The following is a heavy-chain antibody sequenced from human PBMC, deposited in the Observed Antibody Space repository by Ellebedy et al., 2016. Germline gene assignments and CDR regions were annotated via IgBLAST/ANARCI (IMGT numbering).Heavy chain of an antibody. CDR1: GYTFTRYA. CDR3: ARGSAEGRAFDY. V-gene: IGHV1-3*01. D-gene: IGHD3-10*01. J-gene: IGHJ4*02. Sequence: ASVKVSCKISGYTFTRYAIHWVRQAPGQRLEWMGWINGGNGKTKYSEKFQDRVTITGDTPASTAYMELSRLTSEDTAVYYCARGSAEGRAFDYWGQGTLVTVSS. CDR2: INGGNGKT.